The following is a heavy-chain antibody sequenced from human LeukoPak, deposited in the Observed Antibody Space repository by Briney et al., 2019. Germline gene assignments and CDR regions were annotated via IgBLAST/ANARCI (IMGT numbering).Heavy chain of an antibody. CDR3: AKAEGYDILTGLDY. J-gene: IGHJ4*02. CDR1: GFTFSSYG. Sequence: PGGSLRLSCAASGFTFSSYGMHWVRQAPGKGLEWVAVISYDGNNKYYADSVKGRFTISRDNSKNTLYLQMNSLRTEDTAVYYCAKAEGYDILTGLDYWGQGTLVTVSS. V-gene: IGHV3-33*08. D-gene: IGHD3-9*01. CDR2: ISYDGNNK.